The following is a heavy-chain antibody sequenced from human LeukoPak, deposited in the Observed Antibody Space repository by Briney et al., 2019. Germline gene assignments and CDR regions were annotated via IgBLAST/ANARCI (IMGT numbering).Heavy chain of an antibody. CDR2: IIPIFGTT. D-gene: IGHD6-13*01. V-gene: IGHV1-69*13. J-gene: IGHJ6*03. CDR3: GRGPLKQQLVKPDPDYYYYMDV. Sequence: ASVKVSCKASGYTFTGYYMHWVRQAPGQGFEWMGGIIPIFGTTNYAQKFQGRVTFTADESTTTAYMELSSLRFEDTAVYYCGRGPLKQQLVKPDPDYYYYMDVWGNGTTVTVSS. CDR1: GYTFTGYY.